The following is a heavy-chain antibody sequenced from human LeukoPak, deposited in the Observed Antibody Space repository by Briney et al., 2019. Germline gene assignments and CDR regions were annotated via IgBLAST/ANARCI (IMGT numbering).Heavy chain of an antibody. J-gene: IGHJ5*02. V-gene: IGHV4-59*11. CDR3: ARTYSSSFSWFDP. CDR2: MFHSGTT. CDR1: GGSIKSHF. Sequence: SETLSLTCTVSGGSIKSHFWSWVRQPPGKRLEWIGYMFHSGTTNYNPSLKSRVTISVDTSKNQFSLRLTSVTAADTAVYYCARTYSSSFSWFDPWGQGTLVTVSS. D-gene: IGHD6-6*01.